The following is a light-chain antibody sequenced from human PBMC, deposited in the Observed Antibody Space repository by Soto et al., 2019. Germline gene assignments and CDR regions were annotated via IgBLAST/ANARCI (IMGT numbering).Light chain of an antibody. J-gene: IGLJ1*01. Sequence: QSALTQPASVSGSPGQSITISCTGTSSDVGGYNHVSWYQHYPGKAPKLIIYDVTNRPSGVSNRFSGSKSGNTASLTISGLQAEDEDDYFCSSYTRSTIYVFGTGTKLTVL. CDR1: SSDVGGYNH. CDR3: SSYTRSTIYV. CDR2: DVT. V-gene: IGLV2-14*03.